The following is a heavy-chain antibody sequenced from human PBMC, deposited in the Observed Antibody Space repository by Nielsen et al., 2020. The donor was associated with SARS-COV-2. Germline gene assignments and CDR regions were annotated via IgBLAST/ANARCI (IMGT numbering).Heavy chain of an antibody. J-gene: IGHJ6*02. Sequence: GESLKISCAASGFTFSSYWMSWVRQAPGKGLEWVANIKQDGSEKYYVDSVKGRFTISRDNAKNSLYLQMNSLRAEDTAVYYCASLGVRGVIGVRIRHYYYGMDVWGQGTTVTVSS. CDR1: GFTFSSYW. D-gene: IGHD3-10*01. CDR2: IKQDGSEK. CDR3: ASLGVRGVIGVRIRHYYYGMDV. V-gene: IGHV3-7*01.